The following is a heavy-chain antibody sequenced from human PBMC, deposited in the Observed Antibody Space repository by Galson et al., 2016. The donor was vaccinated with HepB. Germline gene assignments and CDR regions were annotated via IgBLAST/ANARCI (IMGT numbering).Heavy chain of an antibody. CDR1: GFTVRSKY. Sequence: SLRLSCAGSGFTVRSKYMNWVRQAPGKGLEWVSVIYTTGTKYYADSVRGRSSISRDNYKNRLYLQMNSLRAEDTAVYYCAKKVHSTAGYYYFDSWGRGILVTVSS. J-gene: IGHJ4*02. CDR2: IYTTGTK. D-gene: IGHD1-1*01. CDR3: AKKVHSTAGYYYFDS. V-gene: IGHV3-66*01.